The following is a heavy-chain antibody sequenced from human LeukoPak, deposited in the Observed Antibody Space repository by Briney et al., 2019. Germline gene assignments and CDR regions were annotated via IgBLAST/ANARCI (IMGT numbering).Heavy chain of an antibody. J-gene: IGHJ6*02. CDR2: INPNSGGT. V-gene: IGHV1-2*02. CDR3: ARPRRASYYYYGMDV. CDR1: GYTFTGYY. Sequence: ASVKVSCKASGYTFTGYYMHWVRQALGQGLEWMGWINPNSGGTNYAQKFQGRVTMTRDTSISTAYMELSRLRSDDTAVYYCARPRRASYYYYGMDVWGQGTTVTVSS.